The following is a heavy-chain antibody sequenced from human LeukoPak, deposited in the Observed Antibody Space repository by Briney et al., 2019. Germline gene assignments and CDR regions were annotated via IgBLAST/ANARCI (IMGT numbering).Heavy chain of an antibody. Sequence: ETLSLTCTVSGGSISSYYWSWIRQPPGKGLEWVSAISGTGDATWYPDSVKGRFTISRDKSRNTVYLQMNSLRAEDTALYYCARDRDFPRDQFDHWGQGTLVTVSS. V-gene: IGHV3-23*01. CDR2: ISGTGDAT. D-gene: IGHD2-21*02. J-gene: IGHJ4*02. CDR3: ARDRDFPRDQFDH. CDR1: GGSISSYY.